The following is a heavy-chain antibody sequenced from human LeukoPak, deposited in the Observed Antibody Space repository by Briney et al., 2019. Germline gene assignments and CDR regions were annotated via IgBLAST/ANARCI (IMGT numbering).Heavy chain of an antibody. Sequence: PSETLSLTCAVYGGSFSGYYWSWIRQPPGKGLEWIGEINHSGSTNYNPSLKSRVTISVDTSKNQFSLKLSSVTAADTAVYYCARADTATSDGKIDYWGQGTLVTVSS. J-gene: IGHJ4*02. D-gene: IGHD5-18*01. CDR2: INHSGST. CDR3: ARADTATSDGKIDY. V-gene: IGHV4-34*01. CDR1: GGSFSGYY.